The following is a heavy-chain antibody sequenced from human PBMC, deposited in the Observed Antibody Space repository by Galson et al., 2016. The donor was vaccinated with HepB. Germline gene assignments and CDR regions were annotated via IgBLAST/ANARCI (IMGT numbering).Heavy chain of an antibody. V-gene: IGHV4-31*03. D-gene: IGHD3-3*01. Sequence: TLSLTCTVSGGSVSGGNNYWGWIRQHPGKGLEWIGYIYYNGNTYYTPSLKSRLTMSIDTSKNQFSLKLTSVTAADTAVYYCARRGSGYYRDWGQGTLVTVSS. CDR3: ARRGSGYYRD. CDR1: GGSVSGGNNY. CDR2: IYYNGNT. J-gene: IGHJ4*02.